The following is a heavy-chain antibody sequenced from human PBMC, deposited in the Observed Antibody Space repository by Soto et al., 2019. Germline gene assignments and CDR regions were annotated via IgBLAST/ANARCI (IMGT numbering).Heavy chain of an antibody. Sequence: GGSLRLSCAASGFTFSSYSMNWVRQAPGKGLEWVSYISSSSSTIFYADSVKGRFTISRDNAKNSLYLQMNSLRAEDTAVYYCARREAAGTTAFDYWGQGTLVTVSS. CDR1: GFTFSSYS. D-gene: IGHD6-13*01. V-gene: IGHV3-48*01. J-gene: IGHJ4*02. CDR3: ARREAAGTTAFDY. CDR2: ISSSSSTI.